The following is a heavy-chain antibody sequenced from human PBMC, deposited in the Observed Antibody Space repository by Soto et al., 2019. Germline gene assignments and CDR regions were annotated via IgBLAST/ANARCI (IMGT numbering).Heavy chain of an antibody. CDR3: ARDKITGLFDY. CDR1: GVSIGSHDY. Sequence: SETLSLTCAVSGVSIGSHDYWTWIRQPPGTGLEWIGEINRSGSTNYNPSLKSRVTISVDTSKNQFSLKLTSVTAADTAVYYCARDKITGLFDYWGQGTLVTVSS. D-gene: IGHD2-8*02. CDR2: INRSGST. V-gene: IGHV4-34*01. J-gene: IGHJ4*02.